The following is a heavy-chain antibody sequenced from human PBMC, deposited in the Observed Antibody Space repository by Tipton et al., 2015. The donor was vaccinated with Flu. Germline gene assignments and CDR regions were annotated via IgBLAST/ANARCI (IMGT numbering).Heavy chain of an antibody. J-gene: IGHJ4*02. V-gene: IGHV4-31*03. CDR2: TYYTGSA. CDR1: GGSISGSGNY. Sequence: TLSLTCTVSGGSISGSGNYWTWIRQHPGKGLEWIGYTYYTGSAYYTPSLKSRVTISVDTSKNLFSLSLSSVTAADTAVYYCARDPSLGMPDYFDYWGQGTLVTASS. CDR3: ARDPSLGMPDYFDY. D-gene: IGHD2-2*01.